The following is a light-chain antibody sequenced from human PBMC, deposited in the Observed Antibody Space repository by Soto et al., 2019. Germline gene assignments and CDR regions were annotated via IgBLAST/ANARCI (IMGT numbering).Light chain of an antibody. CDR2: WAS. J-gene: IGKJ2*01. CDR3: QQYYSTPYT. V-gene: IGKV4-1*01. Sequence: IVMTQSPDSLAVSLGERATINCKSSQSVLYSSNNKNYLAWYQQKPGQPPKLLIYWASTRESGVPDRFSGSGYGTDFTLTISSLQAEDVAVYYYQQYYSTPYTFGQGTKLEIK. CDR1: QSVLYSSNNKNY.